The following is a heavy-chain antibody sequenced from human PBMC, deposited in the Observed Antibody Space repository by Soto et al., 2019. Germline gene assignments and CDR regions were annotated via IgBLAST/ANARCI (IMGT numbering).Heavy chain of an antibody. Sequence: SETLSLTCSVSGGSVSSGNYRWSWIRQPPGKGLEWIGQIYRTGSTNYNPSLKSRVTISLDKSENQFSLKVTSLTAADTAVYYCASRDPGTSVDYWGQGTLVTVSS. CDR1: GGSVSSGNYR. V-gene: IGHV4-61*01. CDR2: IYRTGST. D-gene: IGHD1-7*01. CDR3: ASRDPGTSVDY. J-gene: IGHJ4*02.